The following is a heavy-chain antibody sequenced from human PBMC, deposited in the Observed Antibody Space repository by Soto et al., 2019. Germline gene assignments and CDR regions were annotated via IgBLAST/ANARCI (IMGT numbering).Heavy chain of an antibody. V-gene: IGHV3-30*18. J-gene: IGHJ6*02. Sequence: QVQLVESGGGVVQPGRSLRLSCAASGFTFSSYGMHWVRQAPGKGLEWVAVISYDGSNKYYADSVKGRFTISRDNSKNMLYLQMNSLRAEDTAVYYCAKILLEMATPHGGMDVWGQGTTVTVSS. CDR3: AKILLEMATPHGGMDV. D-gene: IGHD5-12*01. CDR1: GFTFSSYG. CDR2: ISYDGSNK.